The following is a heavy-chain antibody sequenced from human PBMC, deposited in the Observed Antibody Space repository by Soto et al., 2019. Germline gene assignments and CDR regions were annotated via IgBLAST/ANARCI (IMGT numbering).Heavy chain of an antibody. J-gene: IGHJ4*02. CDR3: AREKVPATHGIASYFDY. V-gene: IGHV1-18*01. D-gene: IGHD2-2*01. CDR2: ISAYNGNT. Sequence: ASVKVSCKASGYTFTSYGISWVRQAPGQGLEWMGWISAYNGNTNYAQKLQGRVTMTTDTSTSTAYMELRSLRSDDTAVYYCAREKVPATHGIASYFDYWGQGTLVTLSS. CDR1: GYTFTSYG.